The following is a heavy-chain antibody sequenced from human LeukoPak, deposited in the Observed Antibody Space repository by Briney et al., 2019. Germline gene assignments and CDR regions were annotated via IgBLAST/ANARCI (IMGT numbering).Heavy chain of an antibody. CDR3: ARVGGYYDSSGYLYYFDY. Sequence: EASVKVSCKASGGTFSSYAISWVRQAPGQGLEWMGWISAYNGNTNYAQKLQGRVTMTTDTSTSTAYMELRSLRSDDTAVYYCARVGGYYDSSGYLYYFDYWGQGTLVTVSS. J-gene: IGHJ4*02. CDR2: ISAYNGNT. D-gene: IGHD3-22*01. CDR1: GGTFSSYA. V-gene: IGHV1-18*01.